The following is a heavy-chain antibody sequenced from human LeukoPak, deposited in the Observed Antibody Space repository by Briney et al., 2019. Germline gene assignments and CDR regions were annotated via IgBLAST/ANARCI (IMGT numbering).Heavy chain of an antibody. Sequence: AGGSLRLSCAASGFTFSSFEMNWVRQAPGKGLEWVSTISDTGDSTYYADSVKGRFTISRDNSDNTLYLQMNGLKAEDTAIYFCATGAYCDHWGQGTLVTVSS. CDR1: GFTFSSFE. CDR2: ISDTGDST. V-gene: IGHV3-23*01. CDR3: ATGAYCDH. J-gene: IGHJ4*02.